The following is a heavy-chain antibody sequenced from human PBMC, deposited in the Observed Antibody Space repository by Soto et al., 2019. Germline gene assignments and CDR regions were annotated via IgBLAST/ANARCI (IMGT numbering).Heavy chain of an antibody. CDR2: INHSGST. CDR3: ACIAPRPRTAV. V-gene: IGHV4-34*01. J-gene: IGHJ6*02. D-gene: IGHD6-6*01. Sequence: SETLSLTCAVYGGSLSGYYWSWIRQPPWKGLEWIGEINHSGSTNYNLSLKSRVTISVDTSKNQFSLKLSSVTAADTAVYYCACIAPRPRTAVWGQGATVTVSS. CDR1: GGSLSGYY.